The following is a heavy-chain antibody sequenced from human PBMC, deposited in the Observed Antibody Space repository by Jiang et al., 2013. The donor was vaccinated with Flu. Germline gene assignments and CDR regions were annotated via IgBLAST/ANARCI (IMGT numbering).Heavy chain of an antibody. CDR3: ARDPWDSTSPGSFDY. CDR1: GFTFGDYY. J-gene: IGHJ4*02. D-gene: IGHD2-2*01. Sequence: RPGRSLRLSCQASGFTFGDYYMSWIRQAPGKGLEWVSYISSSGSTIYYADSVKGRFTISRDNAKNSLYLEMSSLRAEDTAVYYCARDPWDSTSPGSFDYWGQGTLVTVSS. V-gene: IGHV3-11*04. CDR2: ISSSGSTI.